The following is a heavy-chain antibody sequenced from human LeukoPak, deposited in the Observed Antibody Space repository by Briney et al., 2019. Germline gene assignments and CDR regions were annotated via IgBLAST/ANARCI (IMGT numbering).Heavy chain of an antibody. CDR2: IYSGGST. J-gene: IGHJ3*02. D-gene: IGHD3-16*01. CDR1: GFTVSSNY. CDR3: ARDMGDDAFDI. Sequence: GGSLRLSCAASGFTVSSNYMSWVRQAPGKGLGWVSVIYSGGSTYYADSVKGRFTISRDNSKNTLYLQMNSLRAEDTAVYYCARDMGDDAFDIWGQGTMVTVSS. V-gene: IGHV3-53*01.